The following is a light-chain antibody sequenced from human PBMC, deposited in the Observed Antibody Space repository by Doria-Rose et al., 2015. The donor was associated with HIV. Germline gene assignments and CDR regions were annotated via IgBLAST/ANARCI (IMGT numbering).Light chain of an antibody. Sequence: PGHKVTISCSGISSTIFNNYVSWYQLLPGTAPKLLIYKNDKRPSGIPDRFSGSKSGTSATLGITGLQTGDEADYYCGTWDTSLSTGGVFGTGTKVTGL. V-gene: IGLV1-51*02. CDR3: GTWDTSLSTGGV. CDR2: KND. J-gene: IGLJ1*01. CDR1: SSTIFNNY.